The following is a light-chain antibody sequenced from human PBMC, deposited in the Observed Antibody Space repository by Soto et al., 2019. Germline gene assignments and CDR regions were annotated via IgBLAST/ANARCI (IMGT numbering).Light chain of an antibody. J-gene: IGLJ2*01. Sequence: QSALTQPASVSGSPGQSITISCTGTSSDVGGYNYVSWHQQHPGKAPKLMIYDVSNRPSGVSNRFSGSKSGNTASLTISGLHAEDEADYYCSLYTSSSTLVFGGGTKLTVL. V-gene: IGLV2-14*01. CDR2: DVS. CDR3: SLYTSSSTLV. CDR1: SSDVGGYNY.